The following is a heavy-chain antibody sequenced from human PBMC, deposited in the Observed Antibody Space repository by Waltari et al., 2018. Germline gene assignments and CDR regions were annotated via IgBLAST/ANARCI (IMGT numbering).Heavy chain of an antibody. J-gene: IGHJ4*02. CDR2: IWYDGRYE. CDR1: AFDLRGYV. V-gene: IGHV3-33*01. Sequence: QVQLVESGGGVVQPGRSLRLSCAASAFDLRGYVMHWVRQGPGKGLEWVAVIWYDGRYEYYADSVKGRFTISRDNSKDTLYLQMNSLRAEDTAVYYCARDFASTYFFDYWGQGTLVTVSS. CDR3: ARDFASTYFFDY.